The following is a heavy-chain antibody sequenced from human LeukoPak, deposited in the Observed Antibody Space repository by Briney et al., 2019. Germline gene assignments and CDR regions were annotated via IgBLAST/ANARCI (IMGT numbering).Heavy chain of an antibody. Sequence: GGSLRLSCAASGFTFSNAWMSWVRQAPGKGLEWVGRIKSKTDGGTTDYAAPVKGRFTISRDDSKNTLYLQMNSLKTEDTAVYYCTTAPPSTLNSYYYHYYMDVWGKGTTVNVSS. CDR3: TTAPPSTLNSYYYHYYMDV. J-gene: IGHJ6*03. V-gene: IGHV3-15*01. CDR1: GFTFSNAW. D-gene: IGHD5/OR15-5a*01. CDR2: IKSKTDGGTT.